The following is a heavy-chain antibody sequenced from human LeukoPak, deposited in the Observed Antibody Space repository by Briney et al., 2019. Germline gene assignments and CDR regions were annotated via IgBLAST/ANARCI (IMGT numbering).Heavy chain of an antibody. CDR2: IIPIFGTA. CDR1: GGTFSSYA. D-gene: IGHD1-1*01. V-gene: IGHV1-69*01. Sequence: ASVKVSCKASGGTFSSYAISWVRQAPGQGLEWMGGIIPIFGTANYAQKFQGRVTITADESTSTAYMELSSLRSDDTAVYYCARDLSDWNDYYYGMDVWGQGTTVTVSS. J-gene: IGHJ6*02. CDR3: ARDLSDWNDYYYGMDV.